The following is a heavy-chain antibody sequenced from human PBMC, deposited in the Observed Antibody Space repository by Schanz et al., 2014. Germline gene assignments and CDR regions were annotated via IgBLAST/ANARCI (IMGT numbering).Heavy chain of an antibody. J-gene: IGHJ4*02. D-gene: IGHD2-21*01. CDR3: AAGDHNVVAIDY. Sequence: QVQLVQSGAEVKKPGASVKVSCKVSGYSLNELSMHWVRQAPGRGLEWMGGVHPDDGDTVYAQKFQDRVIMTEDTSTDTGYVELSRLTSEDTGVEYCAAGDHNVVAIDYWGQGTLVTVSS. CDR1: GYSLNELS. CDR2: VHPDDGDT. V-gene: IGHV1-24*01.